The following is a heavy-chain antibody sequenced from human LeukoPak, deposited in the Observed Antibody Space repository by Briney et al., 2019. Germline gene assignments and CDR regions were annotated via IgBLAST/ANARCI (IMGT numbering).Heavy chain of an antibody. J-gene: IGHJ4*02. Sequence: SGTLSLTCDVSGGSITNSKWWTWLRQPPGKGLEWIGEIYHSGSSNYNPSPRSRVTISVDKSKNQFSLKLYSVTAADTALYYCAGKDFGTQNFDFWGQGTLVTVSS. CDR3: AGKDFGTQNFDF. D-gene: IGHD3-10*01. V-gene: IGHV4-4*02. CDR2: IYHSGSS. CDR1: GGSITNSKW.